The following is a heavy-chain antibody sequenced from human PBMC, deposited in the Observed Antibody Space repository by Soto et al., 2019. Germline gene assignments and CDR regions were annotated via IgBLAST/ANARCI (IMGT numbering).Heavy chain of an antibody. D-gene: IGHD3-3*01. CDR1: GFTFSSYG. J-gene: IGHJ4*02. CDR3: AKSRDFWSGANDY. Sequence: QVQLVESGGGVVQPGRSLRLSCAASGFTFSSYGMHWVRQAPGKGLEWVAVISYDGSNKYYADSVKGRFTTSRDNSKNTLYLQMNSLRAEDTAVYYCAKSRDFWSGANDYWGQGTLVTVSS. V-gene: IGHV3-30*18. CDR2: ISYDGSNK.